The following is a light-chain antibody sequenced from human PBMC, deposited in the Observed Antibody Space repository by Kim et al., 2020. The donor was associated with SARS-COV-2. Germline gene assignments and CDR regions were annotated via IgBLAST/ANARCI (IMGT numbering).Light chain of an antibody. CDR1: SGDVESYNL. Sequence: GASTTIACTGTSGDVESYNLVSWYQQHPGKAPKLMIYEGSKRPSGVSNRFSGSKSGNTASLTISVLQAEDEADYYCCSYAGSSTWVFGGGTQLTVL. V-gene: IGLV2-23*01. J-gene: IGLJ3*02. CDR2: EGS. CDR3: CSYAGSSTWV.